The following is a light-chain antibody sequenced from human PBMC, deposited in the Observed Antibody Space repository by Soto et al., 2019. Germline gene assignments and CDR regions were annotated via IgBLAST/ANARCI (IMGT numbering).Light chain of an antibody. CDR2: GAS. CDR3: QQYGSAPLT. J-gene: IGKJ4*01. V-gene: IGKV3-20*01. Sequence: VLTQSPGTLSLSPGERATLSCMASQSFSSSYLAWYQQKPGQAPRLLIYGASSRATGIPDRFSGSGSGTDFTLTISRLEPEHFEVYYCQQYGSAPLTFGGGTKVDIK. CDR1: QSFSSSY.